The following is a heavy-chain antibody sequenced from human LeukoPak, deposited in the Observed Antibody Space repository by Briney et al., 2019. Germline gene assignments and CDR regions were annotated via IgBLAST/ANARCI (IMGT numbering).Heavy chain of an antibody. V-gene: IGHV3-7*03. CDR3: AKGFDGYSYGSGGY. CDR2: IKQDGSEK. D-gene: IGHD5-18*01. Sequence: GGSLRLSCAASGFTFSSYWMSWVRQAPGKGLEWVANIKQDGSEKYYVDSVKGRFTISRDNAKNTLYLQMNSLRAEDTAVYYCAKGFDGYSYGSGGYWGQGTLVTVSS. CDR1: GFTFSSYW. J-gene: IGHJ4*02.